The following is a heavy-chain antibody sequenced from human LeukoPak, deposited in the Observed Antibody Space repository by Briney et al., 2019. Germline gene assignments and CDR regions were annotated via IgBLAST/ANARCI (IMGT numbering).Heavy chain of an antibody. CDR3: AREALQTGHRAFDI. D-gene: IGHD7-27*01. Sequence: ASVMVSFKASGYTFTGYYRHWGRQAPGQGVEGMGWINPNSGGTNYAQKFQARVTMPRDTSISTAYMELSSLRSHDTAVYYCAREALQTGHRAFDIWGQGTMVTVSS. CDR2: INPNSGGT. V-gene: IGHV1-2*02. J-gene: IGHJ3*02. CDR1: GYTFTGYY.